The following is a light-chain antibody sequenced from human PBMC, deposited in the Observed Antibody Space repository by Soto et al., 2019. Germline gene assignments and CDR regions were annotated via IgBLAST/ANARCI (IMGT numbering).Light chain of an antibody. CDR3: SSYTSSSTDV. CDR2: EVS. V-gene: IGLV2-14*01. CDR1: NSDVGGYNC. J-gene: IGLJ1*01. Sequence: QSVLTQPASVSGSAGRSITISCTGTNSDVGGYNCVSWYQQHPGKAPKLMIYEVSNRPSGISNRFSGSKSGNTASLTISGLQAEDEADYFCSSYTSSSTDVFGSGTKVTV.